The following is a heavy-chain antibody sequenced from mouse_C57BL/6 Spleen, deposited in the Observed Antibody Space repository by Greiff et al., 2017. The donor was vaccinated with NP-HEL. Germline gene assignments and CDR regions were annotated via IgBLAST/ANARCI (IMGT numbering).Heavy chain of an antibody. Sequence: VQLQQPGAELVMPGASVKLSCKASGYTFTGYWMHWVKQRPGQGLEWIGEIDPADSYINYNEKFKGKSTLTVDKSSSTAYMQLSSLTSEDSAVYYGARNWITTVVGYYAMDYWGQGTTLTVSS. J-gene: IGHJ4*01. CDR2: IDPADSYI. CDR1: GYTFTGYW. D-gene: IGHD1-1*01. V-gene: IGHV1-69*01. CDR3: ARNWITTVVGYYAMDY.